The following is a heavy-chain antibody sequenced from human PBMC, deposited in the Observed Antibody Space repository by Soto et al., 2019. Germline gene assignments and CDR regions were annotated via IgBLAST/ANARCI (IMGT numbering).Heavy chain of an antibody. CDR3: ARVERFLEWYLYDFDY. Sequence: ASVKVSCKTSGYPFENYGISWVRQAPGQGLEWLGWISAYNGLTIYAQKVQGRITMTTDTPTNTAHLELRTLRSDDTAVYYCARVERFLEWYLYDFDYWGQGTSVTAPQ. J-gene: IGHJ4*02. CDR2: ISAYNGLT. CDR1: GYPFENYG. V-gene: IGHV1-18*01. D-gene: IGHD3-3*01.